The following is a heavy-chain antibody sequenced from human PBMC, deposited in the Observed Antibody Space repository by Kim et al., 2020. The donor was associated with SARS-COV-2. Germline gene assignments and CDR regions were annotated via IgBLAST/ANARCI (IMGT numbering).Heavy chain of an antibody. V-gene: IGHV1-69*13. D-gene: IGHD3-9*01. Sequence: SVKVSCKASGGTFSSYAISWVRQAPGQGLEWMGGIIPIFGTANYAQKFQGRVTITADESTSTAYMELSSLRSEDTAVYYCAKKSYDILTGLPYYYGMDVWGQGTPVTVSS. CDR1: GGTFSSYA. CDR3: AKKSYDILTGLPYYYGMDV. CDR2: IIPIFGTA. J-gene: IGHJ6*02.